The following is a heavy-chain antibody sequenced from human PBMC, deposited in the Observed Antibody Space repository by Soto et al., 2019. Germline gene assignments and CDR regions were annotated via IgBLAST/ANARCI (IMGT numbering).Heavy chain of an antibody. CDR3: ARSATYYYDSSGYNYFDY. CDR1: GGSIRSYY. J-gene: IGHJ4*02. Sequence: PSETLSLTCTVSGGSIRSYYWSWIRQPPGKGLEWIGYIYYSGSTNYNPSLKSRVTISVDTSKNQFSLKLSSVTAADTAVYYCARSATYYYDSSGYNYFDYWGQGTLVTVSS. CDR2: IYYSGST. D-gene: IGHD3-22*01. V-gene: IGHV4-59*01.